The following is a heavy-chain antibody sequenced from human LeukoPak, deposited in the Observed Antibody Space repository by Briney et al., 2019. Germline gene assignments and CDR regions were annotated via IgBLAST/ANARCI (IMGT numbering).Heavy chain of an antibody. D-gene: IGHD1-26*01. CDR2: INPNSGGT. Sequence: ASVKVSCKASGYTFTGYYMHWVRQAPGQGLEWMGWINPNSGGTNYAQKFQGWVTMTRDTSISTAYMELSRLRSDDTAVYYCTTAVGATREGTDVWGQGTTVTVSS. V-gene: IGHV1-2*04. J-gene: IGHJ6*02. CDR3: TTAVGATREGTDV. CDR1: GYTFTGYY.